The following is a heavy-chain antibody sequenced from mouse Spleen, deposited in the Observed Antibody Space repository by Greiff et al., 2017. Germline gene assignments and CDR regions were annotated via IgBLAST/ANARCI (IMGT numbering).Heavy chain of an antibody. CDR2: INPYNGGT. CDR1: GYTFTDYY. D-gene: IGHD2-4*01. CDR3: ARRGIYDYDDGGFDY. Sequence: EVQLQQSGPVLVKPGASVKMSCKASGYTFTDYYMNWVKQSHGKSLEWIGVINPYNGGTSYNQKFKGKATLTVDKSSSTAYMELNSLTSEDSAVYYCARRGIYDYDDGGFDYWGQGTTLTVSS. J-gene: IGHJ2*01. V-gene: IGHV1-19*01.